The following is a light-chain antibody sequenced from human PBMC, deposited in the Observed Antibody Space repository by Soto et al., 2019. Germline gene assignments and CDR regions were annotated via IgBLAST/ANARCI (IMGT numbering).Light chain of an antibody. CDR1: QSVTTR. CDR2: GES. Sequence: LVLTQSPGTLSLSPGERVTLSCRSRQSVTTRLASYQHKPGQAPTLLMSGESNRASGDPVGFSGSESVTEFTLTITILEPEDLELYYSQQSCGSAITFGLGARLAMK. V-gene: IGKV3-20*01. CDR3: QQSCGSAIT. J-gene: IGKJ5*01.